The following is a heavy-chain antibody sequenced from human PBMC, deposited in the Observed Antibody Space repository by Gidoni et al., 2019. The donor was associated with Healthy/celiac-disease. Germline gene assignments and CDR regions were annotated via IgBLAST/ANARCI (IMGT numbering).Heavy chain of an antibody. J-gene: IGHJ4*02. Sequence: VKGRFTISRDNSKNTLYLQMNSLRAEDTAVYYCAKDPPVYSSSGWGQGTLVTVSS. V-gene: IGHV3-23*01. CDR3: AKDPPVYSSSG. D-gene: IGHD6-6*01.